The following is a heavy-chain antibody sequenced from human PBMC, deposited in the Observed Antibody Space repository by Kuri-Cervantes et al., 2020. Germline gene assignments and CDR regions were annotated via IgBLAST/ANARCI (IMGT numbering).Heavy chain of an antibody. D-gene: IGHD3-22*01. V-gene: IGHV4-34*01. Sequence: SETLSPTCAVYGGSFSGYYWSWIRQPPGKGLEWIGEINHSGSTNYNPSLKSRVFISVDTSKNQFSLKLSSVPAADTAVYYCARGFELNYYDSSGFYVDSWGQGTLVTVSS. CDR3: ARGFELNYYDSSGFYVDS. CDR2: INHSGST. CDR1: GGSFSGYY. J-gene: IGHJ4*02.